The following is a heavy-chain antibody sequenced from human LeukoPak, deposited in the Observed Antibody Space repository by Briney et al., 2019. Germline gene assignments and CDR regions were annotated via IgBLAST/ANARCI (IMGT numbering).Heavy chain of an antibody. J-gene: IGHJ4*02. D-gene: IGHD1-26*01. CDR1: GYTFTSYC. CDR2: INPSGGST. CDR3: ASPLGWDREGGDY. Sequence: GASVKVSCKASGYTFTSYCMHWVRQAPGQGLEWMGIINPSGGSTSYAQKFQGRVTMTRDTSTSTVYMELSSLRSEDTAVYYCASPLGWDREGGDYWGQGTLVTVSS. V-gene: IGHV1-46*01.